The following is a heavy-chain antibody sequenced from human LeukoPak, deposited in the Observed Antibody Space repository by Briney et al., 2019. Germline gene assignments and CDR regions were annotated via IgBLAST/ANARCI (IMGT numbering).Heavy chain of an antibody. D-gene: IGHD6-13*01. V-gene: IGHV4-61*08. CDR3: ARAAPAAAALL. CDR2: MFYSGTT. Sequence: SETLSLTCTVSGGSISSGGYYWSWIRQHPGTGLEWIGYMFYSGTTNYNPSLKSRVTMSIDTSKNQFSLKLRFVTAADTARYFCARAAPAAAALLWGQGTLVTVSS. J-gene: IGHJ4*02. CDR1: GGSISSGGYY.